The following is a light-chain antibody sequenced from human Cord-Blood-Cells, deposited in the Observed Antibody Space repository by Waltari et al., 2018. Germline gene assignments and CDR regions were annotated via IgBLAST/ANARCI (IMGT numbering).Light chain of an antibody. J-gene: IGKJ2*01. CDR3: QQRSNWLYT. CDR2: DAS. V-gene: IGKV3-11*01. Sequence: EIVLTQSPATLSLSPGERATLSCSASQSVSSYLAWYQQKPGQAPRLLIYDASNRATGIPARFSGSGSGTDVTLTISSLEPEDFAVYYCQQRSNWLYTFGQGTKLEIK. CDR1: QSVSSY.